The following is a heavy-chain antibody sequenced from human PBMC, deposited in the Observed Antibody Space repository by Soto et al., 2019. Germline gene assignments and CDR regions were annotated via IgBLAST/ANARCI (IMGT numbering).Heavy chain of an antibody. CDR1: GYTFTGYY. CDR3: ARAACEADKYYYGMDV. J-gene: IGHJ6*02. D-gene: IGHD2-15*01. CDR2: INPNSGGT. Sequence: ASVKVSCKASGYTFTGYYMHWVRQAPGQGLEWMGWINPNSGGTNYAQKFQGWVTMTRDTSISTAYMELSRLRSDDTAVYYCARAACEADKYYYGMDVCGQGNTVTVSS. V-gene: IGHV1-2*04.